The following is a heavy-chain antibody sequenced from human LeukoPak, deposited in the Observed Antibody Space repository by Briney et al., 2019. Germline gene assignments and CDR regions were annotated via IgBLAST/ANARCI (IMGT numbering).Heavy chain of an antibody. CDR2: ITDSGSST. D-gene: IGHD3-10*01. J-gene: IGHJ4*02. V-gene: IGHV3-64*01. Sequence: GGSLRLSCAASGFTFTGHYLHWVRQTPGKGLEYISTITDSGSSTYHTNSVRGRFTISRDNSKNTLYLQMGSLRTEDTAVYYCARSTRYFGSAMYYFDDWGRGTLVTVSS. CDR3: ARSTRYFGSAMYYFDD. CDR1: GFTFTGHY.